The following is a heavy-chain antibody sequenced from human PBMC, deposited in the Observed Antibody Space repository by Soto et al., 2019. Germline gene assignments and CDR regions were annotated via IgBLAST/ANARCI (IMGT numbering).Heavy chain of an antibody. V-gene: IGHV1-8*01. CDR2: MNPSNGDT. D-gene: IGHD6-19*01. CDR1: GYTFTSYD. CDR3: ARSARLAAPMDYGMDV. Sequence: GAPVKVSCNASGYTFTSYDISWVRQATGQGLERTGWMNPSNGDTDYAQKFQGRVTMTRNTSIKIAYMELSSLRSEDTAVDYCARSARLAAPMDYGMDVWAQGTPGSVAS. J-gene: IGHJ6*02.